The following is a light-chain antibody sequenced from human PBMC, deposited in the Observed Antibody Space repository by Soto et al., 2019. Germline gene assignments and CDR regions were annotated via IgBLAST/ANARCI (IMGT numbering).Light chain of an antibody. CDR3: LLSYSTTRE. V-gene: IGLV7-46*01. CDR2: DTS. J-gene: IGLJ2*01. CDR1: TGAVTSGHY. Sequence: QAVVTQEPSLTVSPGGTVTLTCGSSTGAVTSGHYPYWFQQKPGQAPRTLIYDTSDKHSWTPARFSGSLLGGKAALTLSGAQPEDEAEYYCLLSYSTTREFGGGTQLTVL.